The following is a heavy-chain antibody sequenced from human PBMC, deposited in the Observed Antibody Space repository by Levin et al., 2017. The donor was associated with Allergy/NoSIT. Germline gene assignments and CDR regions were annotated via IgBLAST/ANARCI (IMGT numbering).Heavy chain of an antibody. V-gene: IGHV4-61*01. CDR1: GGPVNSGSYY. Sequence: SETLSLTCTVSGGPVNSGSYYWSWIRQPPGKGLEWIGAVYYSGTTKYNPSLKRRASITVDTSKNQFSLTLRSLTAADTAVYYCTRDRGSSGWFESWGQGTLVTVSS. D-gene: IGHD6-19*01. CDR3: TRDRGSSGWFES. CDR2: VYYSGTT. J-gene: IGHJ5*01.